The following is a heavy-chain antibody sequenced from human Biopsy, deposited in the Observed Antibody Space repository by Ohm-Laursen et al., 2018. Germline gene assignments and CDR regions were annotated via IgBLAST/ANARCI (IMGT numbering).Heavy chain of an antibody. D-gene: IGHD2-2*02. J-gene: IGHJ6*02. CDR3: ARIPILVVPAAIVYRHRRHLQGLDV. CDR2: LDWEDAK. V-gene: IGHV2-70*16. CDR1: GFSLNTRGMS. Sequence: TQTLPLTCTLSGFSLNTRGMSVPWIRQPPGKALEWLARLDWEDAKLHNGSLKTRLTISKDTSENLVVLTLSDVDPVDTATYYCARIPILVVPAAIVYRHRRHLQGLDVWGQGTTVIVSS.